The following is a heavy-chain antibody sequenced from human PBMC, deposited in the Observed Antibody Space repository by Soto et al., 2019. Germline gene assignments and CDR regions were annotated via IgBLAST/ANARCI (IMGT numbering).Heavy chain of an antibody. Sequence: QVQLQQWGAGLLKPSETLSLTCAVYGGSFSGYYWSWIRQPPGKGLEWIGEINHSGSTNYNPSLKSRVTRSVDTSKNQFSLKLSSVTAADTAVYYCARGSGWTAMGHYFDYWGQGTLVTVSS. D-gene: IGHD5-18*01. V-gene: IGHV4-34*01. CDR2: INHSGST. J-gene: IGHJ4*02. CDR1: GGSFSGYY. CDR3: ARGSGWTAMGHYFDY.